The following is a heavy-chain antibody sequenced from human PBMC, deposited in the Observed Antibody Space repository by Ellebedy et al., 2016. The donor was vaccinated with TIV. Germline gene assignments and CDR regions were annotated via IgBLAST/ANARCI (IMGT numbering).Heavy chain of an antibody. CDR3: ARATLYNRGDD. CDR2: IYPDGGA. D-gene: IGHD1-1*01. CDR1: GFTVSSNY. Sequence: GESLKISCATSGFTVSSNYMNWVPQAPGKGLELVSIIYPDGGAYYAGSVKGRFTISRDSSQNSLSLQMNSLRVDDTAVYYCARATLYNRGDDWGQGTLVTVSA. J-gene: IGHJ4*02. V-gene: IGHV3-53*01.